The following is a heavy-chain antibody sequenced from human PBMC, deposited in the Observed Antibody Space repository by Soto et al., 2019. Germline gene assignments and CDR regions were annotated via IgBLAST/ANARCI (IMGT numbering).Heavy chain of an antibody. CDR1: GYTFTSYD. Sequence: ASVKVSCKASGYTFTSYDMHWVRQAPGQGLEWMGIINPSGGSTSYAQKFQGRVTMTRDTSTSTVYMELSSLRSEDTAVYYCARAVRRGWLLSKSWFDPWGQGTLVTVSS. J-gene: IGHJ5*02. CDR2: INPSGGST. V-gene: IGHV1-46*03. CDR3: ARAVRRGWLLSKSWFDP. D-gene: IGHD3-9*01.